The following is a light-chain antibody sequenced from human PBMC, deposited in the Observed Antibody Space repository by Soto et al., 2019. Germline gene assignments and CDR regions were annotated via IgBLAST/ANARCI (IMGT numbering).Light chain of an antibody. J-gene: IGLJ2*01. Sequence: QSALTQPPSASGSPGQSVTISCTGTSSDVGNYDSVSWYQHHPGKAPQAVIYEVNKRPSGVPDRFSGSKSGNTASLTVSGLQAEDEGDYYCSSYTSTGTLALFGGGTKLTVL. CDR1: SSDVGNYDS. CDR2: EVN. V-gene: IGLV2-8*01. CDR3: SSYTSTGTLAL.